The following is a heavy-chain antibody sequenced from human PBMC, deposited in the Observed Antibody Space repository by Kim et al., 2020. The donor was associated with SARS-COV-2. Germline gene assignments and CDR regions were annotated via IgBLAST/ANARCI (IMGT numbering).Heavy chain of an antibody. J-gene: IGHJ6*02. V-gene: IGHV3-9*01. CDR3: AKEGGHMVRGVGSGMDV. Sequence: VTGRFTISIDNAKNSLYLQMNSLRAEDTALYYCAKEGGHMVRGVGSGMDVWGQGTTVTVSS. D-gene: IGHD3-10*01.